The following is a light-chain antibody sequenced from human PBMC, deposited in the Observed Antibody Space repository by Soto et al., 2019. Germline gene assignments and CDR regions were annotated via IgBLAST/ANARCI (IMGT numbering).Light chain of an antibody. Sequence: QSALTQPASVSGSPGQSITISCTGTSSDIGAYNYVSWYQHHPGKAPKLTIYEVSNRPSGVSNRFSGSKSGNTASLTISGLQAEDEADFFCSSYTNRATVVFGGGTKLTVL. CDR1: SSDIGAYNY. CDR3: SSYTNRATVV. CDR2: EVS. J-gene: IGLJ2*01. V-gene: IGLV2-14*01.